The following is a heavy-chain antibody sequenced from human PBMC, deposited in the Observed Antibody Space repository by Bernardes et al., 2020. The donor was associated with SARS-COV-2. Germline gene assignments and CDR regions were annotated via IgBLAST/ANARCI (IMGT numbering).Heavy chain of an antibody. CDR3: VRSNADSFDV. D-gene: IGHD4-4*01. Sequence: SETLSLTCAVSGYSIRSGYYWGWIRQPPGKGLEYIGSLYYSGSTYYNPSLKSRVTISVDPSKTQFSLNLTSVTAADTAVYYCVRSNADSFDVWGQGTMVTVSS. CDR2: LYYSGST. J-gene: IGHJ3*01. V-gene: IGHV4-38-2*01. CDR1: GYSIRSGYY.